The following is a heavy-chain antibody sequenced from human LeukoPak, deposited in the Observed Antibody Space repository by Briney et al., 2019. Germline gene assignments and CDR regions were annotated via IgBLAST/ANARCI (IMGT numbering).Heavy chain of an antibody. J-gene: IGHJ4*02. V-gene: IGHV1-18*01. D-gene: IGHD5-12*01. Sequence: ASVKVSCKASGYTFTSYGSSWVRQAPGQGLEGMGWISAYNGNTNYAQKRQGRVTMTTETSRSTAYRELRSRRAEERAVNNGARDGTFGGYDLTSSFDYWVQGTLVTVPS. CDR2: ISAYNGNT. CDR1: GYTFTSYG. CDR3: ARDGTFGGYDLTSSFDY.